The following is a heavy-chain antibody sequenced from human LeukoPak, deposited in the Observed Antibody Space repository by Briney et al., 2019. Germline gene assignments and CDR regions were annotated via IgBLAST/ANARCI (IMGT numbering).Heavy chain of an antibody. CDR1: GLTLTTNY. J-gene: IGHJ4*02. V-gene: IGHV3-66*01. Sequence: PGGSLRLSCAASGLTLTTNYMTWVPQAPGKGLEWVSIIYSGGYTDYADSVKGRFTISRDNSKNTLDLQLNSLRAEDTAIYYCAKYYYDSSGLFDYWGQGAMVTVSS. CDR3: AKYYYDSSGLFDY. D-gene: IGHD3-22*01. CDR2: IYSGGYT.